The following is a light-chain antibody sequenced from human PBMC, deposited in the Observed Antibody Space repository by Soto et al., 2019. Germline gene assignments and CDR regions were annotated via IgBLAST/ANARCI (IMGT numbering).Light chain of an antibody. CDR2: EDT. Sequence: QSALTQPPSASGSPGQSVTISCTGSSSDIGSYKYVSWYQQHPGKAPKLIIYEDTKRPSGVSDRFSASKSGSTASLTISGLQFDDEADYFCCSSGSVTLVFGGGTKLTVL. J-gene: IGLJ3*02. CDR1: SSDIGSYKY. CDR3: CSSGSVTLV. V-gene: IGLV2-8*01.